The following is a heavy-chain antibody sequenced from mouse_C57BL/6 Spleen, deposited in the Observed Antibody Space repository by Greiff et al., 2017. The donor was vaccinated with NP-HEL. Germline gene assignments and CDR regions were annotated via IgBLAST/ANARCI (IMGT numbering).Heavy chain of an antibody. D-gene: IGHD1-1*01. V-gene: IGHV1-64*01. CDR2: IHPNSGST. CDR1: GYTFTSYW. CDR3: AGVVGSSYSPWYFDV. Sequence: VQLKQPGAELVKPGASVKLSCKASGYTFTSYWMHWVKQRPGQGLEWIGMIHPNSGSTNYNEKFKSKATLTVDKSSSTAYMQLSSLTSEDSAVYYCAGVVGSSYSPWYFDVWGTGTTVTVSS. J-gene: IGHJ1*03.